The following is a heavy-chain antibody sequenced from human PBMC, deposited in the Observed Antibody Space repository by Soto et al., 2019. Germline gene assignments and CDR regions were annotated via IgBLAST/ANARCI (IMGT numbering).Heavy chain of an antibody. CDR2: ISYDGSNK. CDR1: GFTFSSYG. Sequence: AGGSLRLSCAASGFTFSSYGMHWVRQAPGKGLEWVAVISYDGSNKYYADSVKGRFTISRDNSKNTLYLQMNSLRAEDTAVYYCAKEAGYSSSWYSPYYYYYGRDVLGQETTLITSS. J-gene: IGHJ6*02. V-gene: IGHV3-30*18. D-gene: IGHD6-13*01. CDR3: AKEAGYSSSWYSPYYYYYGRDV.